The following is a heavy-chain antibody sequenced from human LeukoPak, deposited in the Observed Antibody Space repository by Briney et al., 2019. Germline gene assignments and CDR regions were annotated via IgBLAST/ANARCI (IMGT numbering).Heavy chain of an antibody. CDR3: ARVGYGGNDYYFDY. J-gene: IGHJ4*02. Sequence: ASVKVSCKASGYTFTGYYMHWVRQATGQGLEWMGWMNPNSGNTGYAQKFQGRVTMTRNTSISTAYMELSSLRSEDTAVYYCARVGYGGNDYYFDYWGQGTLVTVSS. D-gene: IGHD4-23*01. CDR2: MNPNSGNT. CDR1: GYTFTGYY. V-gene: IGHV1-8*02.